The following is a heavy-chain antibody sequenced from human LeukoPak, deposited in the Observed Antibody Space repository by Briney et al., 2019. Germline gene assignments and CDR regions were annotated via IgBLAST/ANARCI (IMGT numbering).Heavy chain of an antibody. V-gene: IGHV4-39*07. CDR1: GGSISSSVYY. CDR3: ARGPYSYDSSGAFDI. J-gene: IGHJ3*02. D-gene: IGHD3-22*01. Sequence: SETLSLTCTVSGGSISSSVYYWGWIRQPPGKGLEWIGSILYNGGTFYNPSLKSRVTISVDTSKNQFSLKLSSVTAADTAVYFCARGPYSYDSSGAFDIWGQGTMVTVSS. CDR2: ILYNGGT.